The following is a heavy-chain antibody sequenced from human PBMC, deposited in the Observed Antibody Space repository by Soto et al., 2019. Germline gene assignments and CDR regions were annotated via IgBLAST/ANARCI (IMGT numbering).Heavy chain of an antibody. J-gene: IGHJ4*02. V-gene: IGHV4-59*01. CDR1: GGSISSYY. D-gene: IGHD6-13*01. Sequence: SETLSLTFTVSGGSISSYYWNWLRQHPGKGLEWIGYIYYSGSTNYNPSLKSRVTISVDTSKNQFSLKLSSVTAADTAVYYCARSSSWYLGGFDYWGQGTLVTVSS. CDR2: IYYSGST. CDR3: ARSSSWYLGGFDY.